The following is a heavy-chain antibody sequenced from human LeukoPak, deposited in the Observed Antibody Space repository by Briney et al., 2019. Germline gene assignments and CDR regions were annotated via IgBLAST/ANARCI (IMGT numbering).Heavy chain of an antibody. J-gene: IGHJ4*02. CDR3: ARGRGSGWYLH. Sequence: PSETLSLTCAVYGGSFSGYYRSWIRQPPGKGLERIGEINHSGSTNYNPSLKSRVTISVDTSKHQFSLKLSSATAADTAVYYCARGRGSGWYLHWGQGTLVTVSS. CDR2: INHSGST. V-gene: IGHV4-34*01. CDR1: GGSFSGYY. D-gene: IGHD6-19*01.